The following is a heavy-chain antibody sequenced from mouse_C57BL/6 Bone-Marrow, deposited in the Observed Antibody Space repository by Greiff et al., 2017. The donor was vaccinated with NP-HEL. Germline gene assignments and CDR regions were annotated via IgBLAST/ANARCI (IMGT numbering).Heavy chain of an antibody. CDR3: ARWRDYSNYGD. CDR2: IDPSDSYT. V-gene: IGHV1-50*01. Sequence: VQLQQPGAELVKPGASVKLSCKASGYTFTSYWLQWVKQRPGQGLEWIGEIDPSDSYTNYNQKFKGKATLTVDTSSSTAYMQLSSLTSEDSAVYYCARWRDYSNYGDWGQGTSLTVSS. D-gene: IGHD2-5*01. J-gene: IGHJ2*02. CDR1: GYTFTSYW.